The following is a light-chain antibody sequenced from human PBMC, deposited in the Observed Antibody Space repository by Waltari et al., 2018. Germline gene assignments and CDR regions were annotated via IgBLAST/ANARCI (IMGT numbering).Light chain of an antibody. Sequence: IVIPQFPLSLPVSPGERASLSCRAPQSLLHNKGFTFFDWYLQKPGQSPQLLIYSGSNRATGVPDRFSGSGSGTYFTLKISRVEADDVGVFYCMQGLQTPYTFGQGTKLEIK. CDR3: MQGLQTPYT. J-gene: IGKJ2*01. CDR1: QSLLHNKGFTF. CDR2: SGS. V-gene: IGKV2-28*01.